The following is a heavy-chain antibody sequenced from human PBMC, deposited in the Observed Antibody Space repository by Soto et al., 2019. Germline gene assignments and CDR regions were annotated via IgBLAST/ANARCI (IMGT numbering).Heavy chain of an antibody. CDR1: GGTFNNYP. J-gene: IGHJ6*02. D-gene: IGHD3-16*01. CDR2: SIPIFGTA. CDR3: ARDQDSDNYVYAGSQEPYGMDV. V-gene: IGHV1-69*01. Sequence: QVQLVQSGAEVKKPGSSVKVSCKASGGTFNNYPITWVRQAPGQGLEWMGGSIPIFGTANYAQKFQGRVTISVDESTSTAYMELSSLRSEDTAVYYCARDQDSDNYVYAGSQEPYGMDVWGQGTTVTVSS.